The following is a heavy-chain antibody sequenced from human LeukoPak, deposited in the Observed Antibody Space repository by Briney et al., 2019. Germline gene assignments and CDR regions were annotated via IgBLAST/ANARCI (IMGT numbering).Heavy chain of an antibody. CDR3: ARASLRYFDWLLVGYFDY. D-gene: IGHD3-9*01. CDR1: GGSFSGYY. J-gene: IGHJ4*02. Sequence: SETLSLTCAVYGGSFSGYYWSWIRQPPGKGLEWIGEINHSGSTNYNPSLKSRVTISVDTSKNQFSLKLSSVTAADTAVYYCARASLRYFDWLLVGYFDYWGEGTLVPVSS. CDR2: INHSGST. V-gene: IGHV4-34*01.